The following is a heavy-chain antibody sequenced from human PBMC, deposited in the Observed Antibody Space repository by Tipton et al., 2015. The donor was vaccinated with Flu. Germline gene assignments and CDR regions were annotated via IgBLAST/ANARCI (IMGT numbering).Heavy chain of an antibody. V-gene: IGHV3-66*02. CDR3: ASVRHPV. CDR2: IYSGGST. Sequence: LSLTCTVSGGSISSSSYYWGWVRQAPGKGLEWVSVIYSGGSTYYADSVKGRFTISRDNSKNTLYLQMNSLRAEDTAVYYCASVRHPVWGQGTLVTVSS. J-gene: IGHJ4*02. CDR1: GGSISSSSYY.